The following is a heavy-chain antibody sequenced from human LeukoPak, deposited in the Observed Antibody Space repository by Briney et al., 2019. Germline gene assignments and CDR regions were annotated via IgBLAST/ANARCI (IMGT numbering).Heavy chain of an antibody. Sequence: PGGSLRLSCAASGFTFSSYAMSWVRQAPGKGLEWVSAISGSGGSTYYADSVKGRFTISRDNSKNTLYLQMNSLRAEDTAVYYCAKNPGHYYDSSGYSREYYFDYWGQGTLVTVSS. CDR2: ISGSGGST. J-gene: IGHJ4*02. CDR3: AKNPGHYYDSSGYSREYYFDY. D-gene: IGHD3-22*01. V-gene: IGHV3-23*01. CDR1: GFTFSSYA.